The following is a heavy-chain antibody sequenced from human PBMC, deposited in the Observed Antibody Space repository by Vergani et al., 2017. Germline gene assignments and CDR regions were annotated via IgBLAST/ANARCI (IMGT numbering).Heavy chain of an antibody. D-gene: IGHD2-2*01. V-gene: IGHV3-7*01. CDR3: AREGTYCSSTSCPTHYYYYGMDV. J-gene: IGHJ6*02. CDR1: GFTFSRYW. Sequence: EVQLVESGGGLVQPGGSLRLSCAASGFTFSRYWMSWVRQAPGKGLEWVANIKQDGSEKYYVDSVKGRFTLSRDNAKNTLYLQMNSLRAEDTAVYYCAREGTYCSSTSCPTHYYYYGMDVWGQGTTVTVSS. CDR2: IKQDGSEK.